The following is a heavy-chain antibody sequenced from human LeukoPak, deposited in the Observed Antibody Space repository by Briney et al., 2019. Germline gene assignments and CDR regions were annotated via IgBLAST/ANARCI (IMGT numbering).Heavy chain of an antibody. D-gene: IGHD1-14*01. V-gene: IGHV3-7*05. CDR1: GFTFSNYA. CDR2: INQDGSEK. J-gene: IGHJ4*02. CDR3: ARDGNDGFDY. Sequence: PGGSLRLSCAASGFTFSNYAIHWVRQAPGKGLEWVANINQDGSEKYYVGSVKGRFTISRDNAKNSLYLQMDSLRAEDTAVYYCARDGNDGFDYWGQGTLVTVSS.